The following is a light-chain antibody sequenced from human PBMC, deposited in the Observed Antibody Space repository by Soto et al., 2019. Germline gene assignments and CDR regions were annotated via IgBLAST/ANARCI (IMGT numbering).Light chain of an antibody. CDR2: GAS. J-gene: IGKJ1*01. V-gene: IGKV3-15*01. CDR1: QTVSRK. CDR3: QQYNNWHPWT. Sequence: EIVMTHSPSTLSVSPGSRSTVSCRASQTVSRKLAWYQQRPGQAPRLLIYGASTRATGIPARFSGSGSGTEFTLTISSLKSEDFAVYYCQQYNNWHPWTFGQGTKVDIK.